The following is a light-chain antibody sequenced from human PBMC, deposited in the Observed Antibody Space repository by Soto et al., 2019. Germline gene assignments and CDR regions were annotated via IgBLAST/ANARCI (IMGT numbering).Light chain of an antibody. V-gene: IGLV2-23*03. CDR3: CSYAGSGTFV. J-gene: IGLJ1*01. Sequence: QSALTQPASVSGSPGQSITISCTGTSSDVGSYNFVSWYQQHPGKAPKLMIYEGSQRPSGVSDRFSGSKSGNTASLTISGLQAEDEADYYCCSYAGSGTFVFGTGTKVTVL. CDR1: SSDVGSYNF. CDR2: EGS.